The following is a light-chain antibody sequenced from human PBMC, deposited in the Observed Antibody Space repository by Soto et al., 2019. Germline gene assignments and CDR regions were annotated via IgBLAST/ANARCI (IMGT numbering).Light chain of an antibody. J-gene: IGKJ1*01. Sequence: EIVLTQSPGTLSLSPGERATLSCRASQSVSSSYLAWYQQKPGQAPRLLIYGASSRATGIPDRFSGSGSGTDFTLTISRLEPEDFGVYYCQQYGSSPCTFGQGTKEEIK. CDR1: QSVSSSY. CDR3: QQYGSSPCT. CDR2: GAS. V-gene: IGKV3-20*01.